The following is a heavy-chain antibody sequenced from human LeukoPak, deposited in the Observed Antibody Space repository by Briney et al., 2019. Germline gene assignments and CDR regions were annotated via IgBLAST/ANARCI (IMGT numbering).Heavy chain of an antibody. CDR2: INHSGST. Sequence: SETLSLTCAVYGGSFSDYYWSWIRQPPGKGLEWIGEINHSGSTNYNPSLKSRVTISVDTSKNQFSLKLSSVTAADTAVYYCARAWYSSSWLDYWGQGTLVTVSS. D-gene: IGHD6-13*01. V-gene: IGHV4-34*01. J-gene: IGHJ4*02. CDR3: ARAWYSSSWLDY. CDR1: GGSFSDYY.